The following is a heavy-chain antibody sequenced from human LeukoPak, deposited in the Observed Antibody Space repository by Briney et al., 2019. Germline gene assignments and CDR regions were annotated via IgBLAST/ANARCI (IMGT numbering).Heavy chain of an antibody. V-gene: IGHV4-39*07. CDR2: IYYSGST. CDR3: ARNFYASSGYYLDDFYFDF. CDR1: GASIISDTYY. Sequence: PSETLSLTCTVSGASIISDTYYWGWIRRPPGKGLEWIGSIYYSGSTYYSPSLKSRVTMSVDTSTNQFSLKLISVTAADTALYYCARNFYASSGYYLDDFYFDFWGQGTLVTVSS. D-gene: IGHD3-22*01. J-gene: IGHJ4*02.